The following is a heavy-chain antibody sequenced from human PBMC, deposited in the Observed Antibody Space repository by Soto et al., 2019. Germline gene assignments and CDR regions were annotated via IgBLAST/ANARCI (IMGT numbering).Heavy chain of an antibody. CDR2: ISGSGGST. CDR1: GFTFSSYA. D-gene: IGHD6-19*01. CDR3: AKEYAAGPFDY. V-gene: IGHV3-23*01. J-gene: IGHJ4*02. Sequence: GGSLILSCAASGFTFSSYAMSWVRQAPGKGLEWVSAISGSGGSTYYADSVKGRSTISRDNSKNTLYLQMDSLRAEDTAVYYCAKEYAAGPFDYWGQGTLVTVSS.